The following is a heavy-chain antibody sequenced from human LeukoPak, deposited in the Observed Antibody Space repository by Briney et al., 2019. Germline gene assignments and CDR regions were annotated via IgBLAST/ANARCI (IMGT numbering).Heavy chain of an antibody. V-gene: IGHV3-74*01. J-gene: IGHJ4*02. CDR2: ISSDGSST. CDR3: ARGWEGYFDY. Sequence: PGGSLRLSCAASGFTFSNYWMHWVRQAPGKGLVWVSRISSDGSSTTYADSVKGRFTISRDNAKNTLYLQMNSLRAEDTAVYYCARGWEGYFDYWGQGTLVTVSS. CDR1: GFTFSNYW. D-gene: IGHD1-26*01.